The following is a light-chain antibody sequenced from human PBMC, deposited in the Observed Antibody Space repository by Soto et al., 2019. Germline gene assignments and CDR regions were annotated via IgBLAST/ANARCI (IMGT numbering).Light chain of an antibody. CDR3: LHDNSSPIT. V-gene: IGKV1-12*01. Sequence: DIQMTQSPSSVSASVGDRVTITCRASQGISSWLAWYQQKPGKAPKLLIYAASSLQSGVPSRFSGSGSGPDFTLTNSSLQPRDFETYYFLHDNSSPITFGQGTRVE. J-gene: IGKJ5*01. CDR1: QGISSW. CDR2: AAS.